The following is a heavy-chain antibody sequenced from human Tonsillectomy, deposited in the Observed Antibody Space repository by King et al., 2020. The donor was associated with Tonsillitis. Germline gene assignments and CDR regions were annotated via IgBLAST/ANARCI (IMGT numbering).Heavy chain of an antibody. Sequence: VQLVESGGGLVKPGGSLRLACVVSGITVTDAYMSWVRQAPGKGLEWVGRVSSKADGGATGYAAPVKGRFYISRDGSKNRIYLQLNSLKTEDTAVYYCTTEKVTILEWSVRGYYVTDGGGEATTVTVSS. J-gene: IGHJ6*04. D-gene: IGHD3-3*01. V-gene: IGHV3-15*05. CDR1: GITVTDAY. CDR2: VSSKADGGAT. CDR3: TTEKVTILEWSVRGYYVTDG.